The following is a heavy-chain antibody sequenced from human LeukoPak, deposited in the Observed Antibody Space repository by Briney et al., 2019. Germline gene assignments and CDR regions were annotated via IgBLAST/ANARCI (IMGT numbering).Heavy chain of an antibody. CDR1: GGSFSGYY. D-gene: IGHD6-19*01. Sequence: PSETLSLTCAVYGGSFSGYYWSGLGQPPGKGLEWIGEINHSGSTNYNPSLKSRVTISVDTSKNQFSLKLSSVTAADRAVYYCARGYSSGWYGLRVFDYWGQGTLVTVSS. CDR3: ARGYSSGWYGLRVFDY. V-gene: IGHV4-34*01. CDR2: INHSGST. J-gene: IGHJ4*02.